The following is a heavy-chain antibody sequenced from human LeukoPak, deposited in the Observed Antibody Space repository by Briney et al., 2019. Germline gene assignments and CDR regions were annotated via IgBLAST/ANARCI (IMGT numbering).Heavy chain of an antibody. CDR1: GGSISSSSYY. CDR3: ARHAEQWLAYAFDI. Sequence: SETLSLTCTVSGGSISSSSYYWGWIRQPPGKGLEWIVSIYYSGSTYYNPSLKSRVTISVDTSKNQFSLKPSSVTAADTAVYYCARHAEQWLAYAFDIWGQGTMVTVSS. CDR2: IYYSGST. D-gene: IGHD6-19*01. J-gene: IGHJ3*02. V-gene: IGHV4-39*01.